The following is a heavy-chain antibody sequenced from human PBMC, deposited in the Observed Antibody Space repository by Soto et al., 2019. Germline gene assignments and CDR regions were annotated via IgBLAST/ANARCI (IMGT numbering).Heavy chain of an antibody. CDR3: ARDLQGGMDV. CDR1: GGSISSGGYY. J-gene: IGHJ6*02. D-gene: IGHD4-4*01. CDR2: IYYSGST. Sequence: SETLSLTCTVSGGSISSGGYYWSWIRQHPGKGLEWIGYIYYSGSTYYNPSLKSRVTISVDTSKNQFPLKLSSVTAADTAVYYCARDLQGGMDVWGQGTTVTVSS. V-gene: IGHV4-31*03.